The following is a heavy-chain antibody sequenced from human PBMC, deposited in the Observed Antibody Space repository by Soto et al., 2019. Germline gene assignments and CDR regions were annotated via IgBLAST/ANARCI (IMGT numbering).Heavy chain of an antibody. Sequence: EVQLLESGGGLVQPGGSLRLSCVASGHTFHSYAMSWVRQAPGKGLEWVSGISRSGGTTYYADSVRGRFTNSRDDSKNTLYVQMNSLRDEDTAVYYCAKVSRCIGVVPAALNWGQGTLVPVSS. CDR1: GHTFHSYA. V-gene: IGHV3-23*01. J-gene: IGHJ4*02. CDR2: ISRSGGTT. CDR3: AKVSRCIGVVPAALN. D-gene: IGHD2-2*01.